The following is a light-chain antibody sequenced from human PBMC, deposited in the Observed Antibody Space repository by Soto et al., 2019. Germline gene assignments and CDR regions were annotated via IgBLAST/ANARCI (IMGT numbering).Light chain of an antibody. Sequence: QPVLTQPRSVSVSPGQSVTISCTGTSSDVGRYDYVSWYQQYPGEAPKLIIYDVTERPSGVPDRFSGSKSGNTASLTISGLRAEDEAAYSCCSFAGSYSYVFGSGTKVTVL. CDR2: DVT. CDR3: CSFAGSYSYV. J-gene: IGLJ1*01. CDR1: SSDVGRYDY. V-gene: IGLV2-11*01.